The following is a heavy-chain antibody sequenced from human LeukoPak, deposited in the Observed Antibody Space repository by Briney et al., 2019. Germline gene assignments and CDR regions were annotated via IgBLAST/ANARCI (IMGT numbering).Heavy chain of an antibody. V-gene: IGHV1-69*01. J-gene: IGHJ4*02. CDR1: GGTFSSYA. D-gene: IGHD5-18*01. CDR3: ARRSGYSYGLHY. Sequence: GASVKVSCKASGGTFSSYAISWVRQAPGQGLEWMGGIIPIFGTANYAQKFQGRVTITADESTSTAYMELSSLRSEDTAVYYWARRSGYSYGLHYWGQGTLVTVSS. CDR2: IIPIFGTA.